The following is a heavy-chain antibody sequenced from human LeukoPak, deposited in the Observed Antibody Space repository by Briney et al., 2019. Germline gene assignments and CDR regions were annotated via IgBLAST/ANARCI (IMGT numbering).Heavy chain of an antibody. J-gene: IGHJ3*02. CDR2: ISSSSSYI. Sequence: PGGSLRLSCAASGFTFSSYSMSWVRQAPGKGLEWVSSISSSSSYIYYADSVKGRFTISRDNAKNSLYLQMNSLRAEDTAVYYCARDSGYDSDAFDIWGQGTMVTVSS. CDR1: GFTFSSYS. V-gene: IGHV3-21*01. D-gene: IGHD5-12*01. CDR3: ARDSGYDSDAFDI.